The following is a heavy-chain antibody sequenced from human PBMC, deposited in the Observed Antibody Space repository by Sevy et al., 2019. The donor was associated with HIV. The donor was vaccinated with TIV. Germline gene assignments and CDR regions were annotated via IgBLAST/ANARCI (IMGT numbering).Heavy chain of an antibody. Sequence: ASVKVSCKASGYTFASEGISWVRQAPGQGLEWMGWIGAYNGNANSAQKLQGRVTMTTDTSTSTAYMELSSLRSDDTAIYYCARVPTYYYGSATYFASWGQGTLVTDSS. CDR3: ARVPTYYYGSATYFAS. D-gene: IGHD3-10*01. J-gene: IGHJ4*02. CDR1: GYTFASEG. V-gene: IGHV1-18*01. CDR2: IGAYNGNA.